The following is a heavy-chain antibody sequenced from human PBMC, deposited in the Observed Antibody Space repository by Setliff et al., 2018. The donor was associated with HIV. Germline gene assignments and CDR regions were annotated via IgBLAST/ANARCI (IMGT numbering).Heavy chain of an antibody. D-gene: IGHD2-2*01. CDR1: GYTFTSNG. Sequence: ASVKVSCKASGYTFTSNGISWVRQAPGQGLEWMGWISAYNGNRNYAQKLQGRVTMTTDTSTSTAYMELRSLRSDDTAVYYCAVVVPAAMPGGIGWFDPWGQGTRVTVSS. CDR2: ISAYNGNR. V-gene: IGHV1-18*01. CDR3: AVVVPAAMPGGIGWFDP. J-gene: IGHJ5*02.